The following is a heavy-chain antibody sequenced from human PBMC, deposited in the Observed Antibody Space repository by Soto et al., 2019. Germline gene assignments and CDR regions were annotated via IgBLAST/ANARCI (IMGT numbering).Heavy chain of an antibody. CDR3: ARDYTYCGGDTGREAFDI. D-gene: IGHD2-21*01. CDR1: GYTFNIYA. Sequence: QVRLEQSGADVTTPGASVKVSCQASGYTFNIYAIHWVRQAPGQRPEWMGWMNAGNGNTEYSPKFHGRVTMTRDRYARAAYMELSGLTSEDTAVYYCARDYTYCGGDTGREAFDIWGQGTMVTVS. V-gene: IGHV1-3*01. J-gene: IGHJ3*02. CDR2: MNAGNGNT.